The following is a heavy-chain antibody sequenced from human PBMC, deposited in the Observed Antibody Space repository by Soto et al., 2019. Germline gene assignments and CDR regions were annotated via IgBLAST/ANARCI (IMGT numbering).Heavy chain of an antibody. Sequence: GASVKVSCKASGYTFTSYDINWVRQATGQGLEWMGWMNPNSGNTGYAQKFQGRVTMTRNTPISTAYMELSSLRSEDTAVYYCAREPPRRSSTDSNWFDPWGQGTLVTVSS. CDR3: AREPPRRSSTDSNWFDP. J-gene: IGHJ5*02. V-gene: IGHV1-8*01. CDR1: GYTFTSYD. D-gene: IGHD2-2*01. CDR2: MNPNSGNT.